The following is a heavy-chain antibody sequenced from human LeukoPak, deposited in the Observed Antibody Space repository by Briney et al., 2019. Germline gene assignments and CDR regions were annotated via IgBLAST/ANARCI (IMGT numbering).Heavy chain of an antibody. D-gene: IGHD3-22*01. Sequence: GGSLRLSCAASGFTFSSYAMHWVRQAPGKGLEYVSAISSNGGSTYYANSVKGRFTISRDNSKNTLYLQMGSLRAEDTAVYYCARAYYYDSSRYYPPGYWGQGTLVTVSS. CDR3: ARAYYYDSSRYYPPGY. J-gene: IGHJ4*02. CDR1: GFTFSSYA. CDR2: ISSNGGST. V-gene: IGHV3-64*01.